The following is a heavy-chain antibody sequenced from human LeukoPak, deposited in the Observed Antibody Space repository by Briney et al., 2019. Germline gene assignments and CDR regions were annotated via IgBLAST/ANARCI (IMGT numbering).Heavy chain of an antibody. D-gene: IGHD2-2*01. CDR3: STSQYCSSTGCGNT. CDR2: INPNSGGT. J-gene: IGHJ5*02. CDR1: GYTLTGYY. Sequence: ASVKVSCKASGYTLTGYYMHGVRQAPGQGLEGMGWINPNSGGTNYAQKFQGRPTMHRDSSISTAYVELSRLRSSHRRVYYCSTSQYCSSTGCGNTWGQGTLVTVSS. V-gene: IGHV1-2*02.